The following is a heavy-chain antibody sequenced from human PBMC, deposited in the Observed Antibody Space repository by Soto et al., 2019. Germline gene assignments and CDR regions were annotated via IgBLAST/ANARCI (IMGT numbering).Heavy chain of an antibody. Sequence: GGSMRLSWAASGLTFSSYSMTWLRQAPGKGLERVSYISSSSSTIYYADSVKGRFTISRDNAKNSLYLQMNSLRDEDTAVYYCARASYDFRSQGNYYYGMDVWGQRTTVTVSS. J-gene: IGHJ6*02. CDR3: ARASYDFRSQGNYYYGMDV. CDR2: ISSSSSTI. D-gene: IGHD3-3*01. V-gene: IGHV3-48*02. CDR1: GLTFSSYS.